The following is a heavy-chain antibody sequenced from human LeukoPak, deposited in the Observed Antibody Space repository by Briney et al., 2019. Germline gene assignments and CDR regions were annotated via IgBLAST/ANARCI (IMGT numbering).Heavy chain of an antibody. CDR2: ISGSNSYI. Sequence: GGSLRLSCAASGFTFSSYTMHWIRQAPGKGLEWVSSISGSNSYIFYADSVKGRFTVSRDNAKDSLYQQMNSLRAEDTAVYYCARALTTLTYEGYWGQGTLVTVSS. CDR1: GFTFSSYT. V-gene: IGHV3-21*01. D-gene: IGHD1-1*01. CDR3: ARALTTLTYEGY. J-gene: IGHJ4*02.